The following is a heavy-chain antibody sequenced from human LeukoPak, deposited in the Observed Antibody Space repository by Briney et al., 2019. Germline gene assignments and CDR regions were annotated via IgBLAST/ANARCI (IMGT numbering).Heavy chain of an antibody. D-gene: IGHD3-10*01. Sequence: SETLSLTCTVSGGSISSGGYYWSWIRQHPGKGLEWIGEINHSGSTNYNPSLKSRVTISVDTSKNQFSLKLSSVTAADTAVYYCARGLSYYYGSGSYYERTLLDYWGQGTLVTVSS. J-gene: IGHJ4*02. V-gene: IGHV4-39*07. CDR2: INHSGST. CDR1: GGSISSGGYY. CDR3: ARGLSYYYGSGSYYERTLLDY.